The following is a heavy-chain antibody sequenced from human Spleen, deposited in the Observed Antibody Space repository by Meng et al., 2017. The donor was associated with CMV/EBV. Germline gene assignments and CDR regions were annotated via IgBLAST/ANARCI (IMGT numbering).Heavy chain of an antibody. V-gene: IGHV3-30*04. Sequence: SCAASGFTFGGYTMHWVRQAPGKGLEWVASISYDGSNKYYADSVKGRFTISRDNSINTLYLEMSRLRAADTALYYCARDPNSWYYFDHWGQGSLVTVSS. J-gene: IGHJ4*02. CDR2: ISYDGSNK. D-gene: IGHD2/OR15-2a*01. CDR1: GFTFGGYT. CDR3: ARDPNSWYYFDH.